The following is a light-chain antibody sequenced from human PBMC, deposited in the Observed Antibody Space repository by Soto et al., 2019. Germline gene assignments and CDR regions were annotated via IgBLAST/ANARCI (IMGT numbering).Light chain of an antibody. V-gene: IGKV3-15*01. CDR2: ATS. CDR3: QQYSDGPLT. Sequence: EIVMTQSPATLSVSPGERATLSCRASQSIGNRLAWYQQIPGQAPRLLIYATSTRATSVPARFSGSGSGTEFTLTISSLQSEDFAVYYCQQYSDGPLTFGGGAKVEIK. CDR1: QSIGNR. J-gene: IGKJ4*01.